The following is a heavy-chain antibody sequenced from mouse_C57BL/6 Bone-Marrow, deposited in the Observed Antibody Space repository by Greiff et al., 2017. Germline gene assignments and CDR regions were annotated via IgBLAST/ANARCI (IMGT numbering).Heavy chain of an antibody. CDR2: ISNGGGST. J-gene: IGHJ3*01. D-gene: IGHD1-1*01. CDR3: ARIDYGSSCAY. CDR1: GFTFSDYY. V-gene: IGHV5-12*01. Sequence: EVQGVESGGGLVQPGGSLKLSCAASGFTFSDYYMYWVRQTPEKRLEWVAYISNGGGSTYYPDTVKGRFTISRDNAKNTLYLQMSRLKSEDTAMYYCARIDYGSSCAYGGQGTLVTVSA.